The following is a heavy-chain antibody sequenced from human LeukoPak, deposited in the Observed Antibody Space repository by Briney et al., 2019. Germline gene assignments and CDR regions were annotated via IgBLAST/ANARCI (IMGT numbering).Heavy chain of an antibody. CDR1: GGSISNSY. CDR3: ARGGPHYGMDV. CDR2: IYSSGTT. V-gene: IGHV4-59*01. J-gene: IGHJ6*02. D-gene: IGHD1-14*01. Sequence: SETLSLTCTVSGGSISNSYWSWIRQPPGQGLEWIGYIYSSGTTNYNPFLKSRVTISVDKSKNQFSLRLNSVTAADTAVYYCARGGPHYGMDVWGQGTTVTVSS.